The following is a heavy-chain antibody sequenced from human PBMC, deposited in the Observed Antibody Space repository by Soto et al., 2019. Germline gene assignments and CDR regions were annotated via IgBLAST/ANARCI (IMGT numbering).Heavy chain of an antibody. CDR1: GYTFTTRW. V-gene: IGHV5-51*01. CDR3: AAGQAAGNPGAYDI. D-gene: IGHD2-15*01. CDR2: IYPGNTDT. Sequence: GESLKISCKASGYTFTTRWIGWVRQMPGKGLEWLGIIYPGNTDTRYSPSFQGQVTVSADKSNSAAYLQWSSLKASDTAMYYCAAGQAAGNPGAYDIWGQGTMVTVSS. J-gene: IGHJ3*02.